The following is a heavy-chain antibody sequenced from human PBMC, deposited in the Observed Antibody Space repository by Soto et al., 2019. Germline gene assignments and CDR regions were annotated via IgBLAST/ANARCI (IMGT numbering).Heavy chain of an antibody. D-gene: IGHD6-13*01. V-gene: IGHV1-8*01. Sequence: QVQLVQSGAEVKKPGASVKVSCKASGCTFTSYDINWVRQATGQGLEWMGWMNPNSGNTGYAQKFQGRVTMTRNTSISTAYMELSSLRSEDTAVYYCARRGYSSSWYYYYYYGMDVWGLGTTVTVSS. CDR1: GCTFTSYD. J-gene: IGHJ6*02. CDR3: ARRGYSSSWYYYYYYGMDV. CDR2: MNPNSGNT.